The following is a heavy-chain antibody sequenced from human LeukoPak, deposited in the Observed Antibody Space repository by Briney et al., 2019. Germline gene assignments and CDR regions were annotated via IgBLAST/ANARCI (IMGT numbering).Heavy chain of an antibody. V-gene: IGHV3-30*18. CDR1: GFTFSSYG. CDR2: ISYDGSNK. CDR3: AKDRLRTLARYYLFGY. D-gene: IGHD3-10*01. J-gene: IGHJ4*02. Sequence: GGSLRLSCAASGFTFSSYGMHWVRQAPAKGLEWVAVISYDGSNKYYADSVKGRFTISRDNSKNTLYLQMNSLRAEDTAVYYCAKDRLRTLARYYLFGYWGQGTLVTVSS.